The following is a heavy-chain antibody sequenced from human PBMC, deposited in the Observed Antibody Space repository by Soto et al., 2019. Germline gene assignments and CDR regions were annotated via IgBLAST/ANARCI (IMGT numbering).Heavy chain of an antibody. CDR3: AKNGYSYGSYYGMDV. V-gene: IGHV3-30*18. D-gene: IGHD5-18*01. CDR1: GLTFSRYV. Sequence: QVQLVESGGGVVQPGRSLRLSCAASGLTFSRYVMHWVRQAPGKGLEWVALISQDGTNTYYADSVKGRFIISRDNSKNTLDLQMNSLRAEDTAMYYCAKNGYSYGSYYGMDVWGQGTTVTVSS. CDR2: ISQDGTNT. J-gene: IGHJ6*02.